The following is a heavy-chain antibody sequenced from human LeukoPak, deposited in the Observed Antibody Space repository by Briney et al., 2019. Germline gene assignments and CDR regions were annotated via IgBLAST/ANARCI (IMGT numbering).Heavy chain of an antibody. Sequence: SETLSLTCTVSGGSISSYYWGWIRQPPGKGLEWIGSIYHSGSTYNNPSLRSRVTISFDTSKNQFSLKLTSVTAADTAVYYCASSYNYYYINVWGKGTTVTVSS. CDR3: ASSYNYYYINV. CDR1: GGSISSYY. J-gene: IGHJ6*03. V-gene: IGHV4-38-2*02. CDR2: IYHSGST. D-gene: IGHD2-21*01.